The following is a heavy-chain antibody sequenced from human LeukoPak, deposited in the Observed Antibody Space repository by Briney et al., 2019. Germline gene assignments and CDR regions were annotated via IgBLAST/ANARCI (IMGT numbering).Heavy chain of an antibody. CDR3: ARGNYDYVWGNYRPGGSSWFDP. CDR1: GGSFSGYY. CDR2: INHSGST. V-gene: IGHV4-34*01. D-gene: IGHD3-16*02. J-gene: IGHJ5*02. Sequence: PSEALSLTCAVYGGSFSGYYWSWIRQPPGKGLEWIGEINHSGSTNYNPSLRSRVTISVDTSKNQFSLKLSSVTAADTAVYYCARGNYDYVWGNYRPGGSSWFDPWGQGTLVTVSS.